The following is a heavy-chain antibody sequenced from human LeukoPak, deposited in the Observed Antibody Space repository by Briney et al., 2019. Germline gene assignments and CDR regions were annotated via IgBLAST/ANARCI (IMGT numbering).Heavy chain of an antibody. V-gene: IGHV4-39*01. Sequence: PSETLSLTCTVSGGSISSSSYYWGWIRQPPGKGLEWIGSIYYSGNTYYNPSLKSRVTISVDTSKNQFSLKLGSVTAADTAVYYCARSHGYSYGYNYWGQGTLVTVSS. J-gene: IGHJ4*02. CDR3: ARSHGYSYGYNY. CDR1: GGSISSSSYY. CDR2: IYYSGNT. D-gene: IGHD5-18*01.